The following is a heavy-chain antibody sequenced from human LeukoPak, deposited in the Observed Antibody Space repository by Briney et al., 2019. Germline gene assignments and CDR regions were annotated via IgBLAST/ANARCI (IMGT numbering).Heavy chain of an antibody. CDR2: IIPIFGTA. CDR3: ARHMTTVVSTMGYYYGKDV. D-gene: IGHD4-23*01. CDR1: GGTFSRCA. V-gene: IGHV1-69*01. J-gene: IGHJ6*02. Sequence: GSSVNVSCKTSGGTFSRCALSWVRQAPGQGLEWMGGIIPIFGTADYAQKFQGRVTITADESTSTAYMELSSLKSEDTAVYYCARHMTTVVSTMGYYYGKDVWGQGTTVTVSS.